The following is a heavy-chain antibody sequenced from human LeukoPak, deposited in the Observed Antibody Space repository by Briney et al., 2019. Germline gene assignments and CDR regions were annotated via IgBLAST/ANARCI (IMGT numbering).Heavy chain of an antibody. CDR1: GGSISSGGYY. CDR3: ARGAILTGLDY. CDR2: IYYSGST. Sequence: PSETLSLTCTVSGGSISSGGYYWSWLRQHPGKGLEWIGYIYYSGSTYYNPSLKSRVTISVDTSKNQFSLKLSSVTAADTAVYYCARGAILTGLDYWSQGTLVTVSS. J-gene: IGHJ4*02. V-gene: IGHV4-31*03. D-gene: IGHD3-9*01.